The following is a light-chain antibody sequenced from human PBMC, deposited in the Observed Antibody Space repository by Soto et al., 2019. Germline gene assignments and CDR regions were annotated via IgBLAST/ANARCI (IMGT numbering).Light chain of an antibody. V-gene: IGKV1-33*01. J-gene: IGKJ2*01. CDR2: DAS. CDR3: HQYDDLPYT. CDR1: QTISTY. Sequence: DIQMTQSPSALSASVGDRVTITCRASQTISTYLSWYQHKPGKAPRLLIFDASNLETGVPSRFSGSGSGTAFSVTISSLQPEDIGTFYCHQYDDLPYTFGQGTNLEIK.